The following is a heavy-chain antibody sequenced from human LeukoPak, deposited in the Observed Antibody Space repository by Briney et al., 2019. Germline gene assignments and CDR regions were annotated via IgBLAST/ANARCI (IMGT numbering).Heavy chain of an antibody. CDR2: INPNSGGT. D-gene: IGHD6-19*01. CDR1: GYTFTGYY. J-gene: IGHJ5*02. V-gene: IGHV1-2*02. Sequence: ASVKVSCKASGYTFTGYYMHWVRQAPGQGLEWMGWINPNSGGTNYAQKFQGRVTMTRDTSISTAYMELSRLRSDDTAVYYCARGNQWLGKNRNWFDPWGQGTLVTVSS. CDR3: ARGNQWLGKNRNWFDP.